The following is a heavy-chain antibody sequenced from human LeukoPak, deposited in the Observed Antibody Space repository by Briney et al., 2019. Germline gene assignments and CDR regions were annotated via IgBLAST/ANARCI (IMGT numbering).Heavy chain of an antibody. CDR2: ISAYNGNT. V-gene: IGHV1-18*01. CDR3: ARQIVGATSSYFDY. D-gene: IGHD1-26*01. J-gene: IGHJ4*02. Sequence: ASVKVSCKASGYTFTSYGISWVRQAPGQGLEWMGWISAYNGNTNYAQKLQGRVTMTTDTSTSTAYMELRSLRSDNTAVYYCARQIVGATSSYFDYWGQGTLVTVSS. CDR1: GYTFTSYG.